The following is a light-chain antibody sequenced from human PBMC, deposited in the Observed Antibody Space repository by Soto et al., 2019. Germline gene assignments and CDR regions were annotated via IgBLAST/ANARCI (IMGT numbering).Light chain of an antibody. Sequence: EIVLTQSPGTLSMSPGERATLSCRASQSIHSRYLAWYQQIPGQAPRLLIYGASTRATGIPDRFSGSGSGPDCTLTISRLEPEDFAVYDWHQYCSSPPWPCGQGTNVEIK. CDR1: QSIHSRY. CDR2: GAS. V-gene: IGKV3-20*01. J-gene: IGKJ1*01. CDR3: HQYCSSPPWP.